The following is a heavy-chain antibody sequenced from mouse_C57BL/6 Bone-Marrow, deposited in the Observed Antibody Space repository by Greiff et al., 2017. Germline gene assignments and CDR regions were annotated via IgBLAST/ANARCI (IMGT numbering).Heavy chain of an antibody. V-gene: IGHV1-61*01. CDR3: ARAGLRRDYFDY. CDR2: IYPSDSET. CDR1: GYTFTSYW. Sequence: QVQLQQPGAELVRPGSSVKLSCKASGYTFTSYWMDWVKQRPGQGLEWIGNIYPSDSETNYNEKFKDKATLTVDKSSSTAYMQLSSLTSEDSAVYYCARAGLRRDYFDYWGQGTTLTVSS. J-gene: IGHJ2*01.